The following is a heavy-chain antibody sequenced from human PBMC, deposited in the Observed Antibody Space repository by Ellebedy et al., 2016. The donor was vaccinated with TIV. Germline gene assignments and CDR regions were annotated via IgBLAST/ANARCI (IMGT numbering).Heavy chain of an antibody. J-gene: IGHJ4*02. V-gene: IGHV3-23*01. Sequence: GESLKISCAASAFTFSRYAMSWVRQAPGQGLEWVSAIRGNGCHTHYADSVKGRFTISKDNSKNTLYLQMNSLRADDTAIYYCAKLSGVLSWYADYWGLGTLVTVSS. CDR2: IRGNGCHT. D-gene: IGHD6-13*01. CDR3: AKLSGVLSWYADY. CDR1: AFTFSRYA.